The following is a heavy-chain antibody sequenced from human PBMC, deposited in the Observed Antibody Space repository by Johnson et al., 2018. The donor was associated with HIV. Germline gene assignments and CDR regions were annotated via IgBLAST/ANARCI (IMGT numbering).Heavy chain of an antibody. CDR3: ANSDCSGGSCYSVWRHAFDI. J-gene: IGHJ3*02. V-gene: IGHV3-7*02. D-gene: IGHD2-15*01. CDR1: GFTFSSYW. Sequence: MQLVESGGRLVKPGGSLRLSCAASGFTFSSYWMSWVRQAPGKGLGWVANIKQDGSEKYYADYVRGRFTISRDNSKNTLSLQMNSLRAEDTAVYYCANSDCSGGSCYSVWRHAFDIWGQGTMVTVSS. CDR2: IKQDGSEK.